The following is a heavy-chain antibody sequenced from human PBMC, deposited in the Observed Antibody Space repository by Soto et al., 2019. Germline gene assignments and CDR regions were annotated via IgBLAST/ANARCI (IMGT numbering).Heavy chain of an antibody. CDR2: IKQDGSEE. Sequence: EVQLVESGGGLVQRGGSLRLSCAASGFTFSSYWMSWVRQAPGKGLEWVANIKQDGSEEYYVDSVKGRFTISRDNAKNSLYLQMSSLRAEDTAVYYCARRGYCTSTYCYTGVGGYFYGMDVWGQGTTVTVSS. D-gene: IGHD2-2*02. J-gene: IGHJ6*02. CDR3: ARRGYCTSTYCYTGVGGYFYGMDV. V-gene: IGHV3-7*03. CDR1: GFTFSSYW.